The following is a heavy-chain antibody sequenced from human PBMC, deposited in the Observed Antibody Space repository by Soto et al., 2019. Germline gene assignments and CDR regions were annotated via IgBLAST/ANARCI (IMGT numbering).Heavy chain of an antibody. D-gene: IGHD3-3*01. CDR3: ARHRNGFTIFGVIDY. CDR2: ISAYNGNT. CDR1: GYTFTSYG. J-gene: IGHJ4*02. V-gene: IGHV1-18*01. Sequence: GASVKVSCKASGYTFTSYGISWVRQAPGQGLEWMGWISAYNGNTNYAQKLQGRVTMTTDTSTSTAYMELRSLRSDDTAVYYCARHRNGFTIFGVIDYWGQGTLVTVSS.